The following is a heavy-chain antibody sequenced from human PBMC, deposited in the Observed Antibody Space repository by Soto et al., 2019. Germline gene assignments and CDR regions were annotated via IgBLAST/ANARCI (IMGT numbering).Heavy chain of an antibody. J-gene: IGHJ5*02. CDR1: GYTFTSYD. CDR2: MNPNSGNT. V-gene: IGHV1-8*01. D-gene: IGHD2-15*01. Sequence: ASVKVSCKASGYTFTSYDINWVRQATGQGLEWMGWMNPNSGNTGYAQKFQGRVTMTRNTSISTAYMDLSSLRSEDTAVYYCARGGEDCSRGSCYLWFDPWGQGTLVTVSS. CDR3: ARGGEDCSRGSCYLWFDP.